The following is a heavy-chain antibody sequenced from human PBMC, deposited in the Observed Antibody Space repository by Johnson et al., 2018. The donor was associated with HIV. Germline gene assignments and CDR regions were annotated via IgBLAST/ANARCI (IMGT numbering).Heavy chain of an antibody. CDR2: IGWNSGTI. D-gene: IGHD1-26*01. V-gene: IGHV3-9*01. J-gene: IGHJ3*02. Sequence: VQLVESGGGLVQPGRSLRLSCAASGFTFDDYAMHWVRQAPGKGLEWVSSIGWNSGTIGYADSVKGRFTISRDNSKNTLYLQMNSLRAEDTAVYYCARVAGGAFDIWGQGTMVTVSS. CDR3: ARVAGGAFDI. CDR1: GFTFDDYA.